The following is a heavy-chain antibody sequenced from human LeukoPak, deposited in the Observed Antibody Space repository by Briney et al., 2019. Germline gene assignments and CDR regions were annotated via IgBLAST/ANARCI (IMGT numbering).Heavy chain of an antibody. J-gene: IGHJ6*03. D-gene: IGHD1-7*01. V-gene: IGHV3-23*01. CDR1: GFTFSSYA. CDR3: AKRRGLELLYYYYMDV. Sequence: PGGSLRLSCAASGFTFSSYAMSWVRQAPGKGLEWVSSISGSGGSTYYADSVKGRFTISRDNSNNTLYLQMNSLRAEDTAVYYCAKRRGLELLYYYYMDVWGQGTLVTVSS. CDR2: ISGSGGST.